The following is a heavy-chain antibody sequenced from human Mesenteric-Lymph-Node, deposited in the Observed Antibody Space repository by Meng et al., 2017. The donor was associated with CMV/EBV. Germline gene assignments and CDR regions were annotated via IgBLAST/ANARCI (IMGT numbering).Heavy chain of an antibody. Sequence: CTCSVFSRSNAGVGVFWIRQPPGQALEWLALIYWDGDRYYNPSLKSRLTITKDTSKNQVVLTMTNMDPVDTATYYCAHRTATAYLDYWGQGTLVTVSS. V-gene: IGHV2-5*02. CDR2: IYWDGDR. D-gene: IGHD2-21*02. CDR3: AHRTATAYLDY. CDR1: VFSRSNAGVG. J-gene: IGHJ4*02.